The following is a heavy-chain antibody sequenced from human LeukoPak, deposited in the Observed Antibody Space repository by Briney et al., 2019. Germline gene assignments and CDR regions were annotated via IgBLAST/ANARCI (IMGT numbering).Heavy chain of an antibody. J-gene: IGHJ4*02. CDR3: ARDQYDSSGYFLRNDY. D-gene: IGHD3-22*01. Sequence: QTLCLTCTVSGGSITSGEHYWSWIRQPPGKGLEWIGYVAYTGSTNYNPSLSSRVTMSVDTSKNQFSLTLSSVTAADTAVYYCARDQYDSSGYFLRNDYWGQGILVTVSS. CDR1: GGSITSGEHY. CDR2: VAYTGST. V-gene: IGHV4-30-4*01.